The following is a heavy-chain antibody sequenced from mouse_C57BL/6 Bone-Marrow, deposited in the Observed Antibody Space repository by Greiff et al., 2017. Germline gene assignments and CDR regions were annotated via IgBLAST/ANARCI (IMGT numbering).Heavy chain of an antibody. CDR3: VRHSVGEAMDY. J-gene: IGHJ4*01. CDR2: IRSKSNNYAT. V-gene: IGHV10-1*01. Sequence: EVQGVESGGGLVQPKGSLKLSCAASGFSFNTYAMNWVRQAPGKGLEWVARIRSKSNNYATYYADSVKDRFTISRDDSESMLYLQMNNLKTEDTAMYYCVRHSVGEAMDYWGQGTSVTVSS. D-gene: IGHD1-1*02. CDR1: GFSFNTYA.